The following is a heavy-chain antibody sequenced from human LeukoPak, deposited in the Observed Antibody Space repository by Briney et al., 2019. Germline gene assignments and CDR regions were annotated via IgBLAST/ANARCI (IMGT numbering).Heavy chain of an antibody. V-gene: IGHV3-48*01. Sequence: PGGSLRLSCAASGFTLSSYYMNWVRQAPGKGLEWVSYISSSSSTIYYADSVKGRFTISRDNAKNSLYLQMNSLRAEDTAVYYCTNYGVYTGYYFMDVWGKGTTVTVSS. J-gene: IGHJ6*03. CDR2: ISSSSSTI. CDR3: TNYGVYTGYYFMDV. D-gene: IGHD4-17*01. CDR1: GFTLSSYY.